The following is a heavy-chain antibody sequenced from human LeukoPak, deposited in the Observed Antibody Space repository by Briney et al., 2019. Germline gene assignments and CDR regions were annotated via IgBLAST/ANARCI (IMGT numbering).Heavy chain of an antibody. CDR1: GYTFTSYG. CDR2: ISAYNGNT. D-gene: IGHD2-2*01. J-gene: IGHJ5*02. V-gene: IGHV1-18*01. CDR3: ARVSIVVVPAAQYNWFDP. Sequence: ASVKVSCKASGYTFTSYGISWVRQAPGQGLEWMGWISAYNGNTNYAQKLQGRVTMTTDTSTSTAYMELRSLRSDDTAVYYCARVSIVVVPAAQYNWFDPWGQGTLVTVSS.